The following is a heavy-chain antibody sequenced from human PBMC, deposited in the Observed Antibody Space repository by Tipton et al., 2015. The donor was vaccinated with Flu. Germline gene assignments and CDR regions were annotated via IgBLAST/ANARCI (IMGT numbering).Heavy chain of an antibody. D-gene: IGHD2-2*01. V-gene: IGHV4-39*07. CDR2: IYSGDSGYT. Sequence: TLSLTCTVSGASITTSVYYWGWIRQPPGKGLEWIGNIYSGDSGYTYFNPSLKSRVTISVDASMSQFSLQLTSVTAADTAVYYCARDPSLGMPDYFDHWGQGILVTASS. CDR3: ARDPSLGMPDYFDH. J-gene: IGHJ4*02. CDR1: GASITTSVYY.